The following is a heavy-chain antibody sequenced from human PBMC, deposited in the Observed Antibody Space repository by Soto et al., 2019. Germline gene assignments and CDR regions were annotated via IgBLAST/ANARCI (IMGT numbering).Heavy chain of an antibody. D-gene: IGHD3-3*01. CDR2: IYYSGST. CDR3: ASGYDFWTTWFDP. V-gene: IGHV4-59*01. CDR1: GGSISSYY. Sequence: SETLSLTCTVSGGSISSYYGSWIRQPPGKGLEWIGYIYYSGSTNYNPSLKSRVTISVDTSKNQFSLKLSSVTAADTAVYYCASGYDFWTTWFDPWGQGTLVTVSS. J-gene: IGHJ5*02.